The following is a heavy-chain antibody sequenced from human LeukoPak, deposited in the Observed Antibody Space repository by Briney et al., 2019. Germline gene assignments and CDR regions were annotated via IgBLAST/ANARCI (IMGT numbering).Heavy chain of an antibody. Sequence: PSETLSLTCTVSGGSISSGGYYWSWIRQPPGKGLEWIGYIYYSGSTNYNPSLKSRVTISVDTSKNQFSLKLSSVTAADTAVYYCARHLRYSYDKAFDYWGQGTLVTVSS. J-gene: IGHJ4*02. D-gene: IGHD5-18*01. CDR2: IYYSGST. CDR3: ARHLRYSYDKAFDY. CDR1: GGSISSGGYY. V-gene: IGHV4-61*08.